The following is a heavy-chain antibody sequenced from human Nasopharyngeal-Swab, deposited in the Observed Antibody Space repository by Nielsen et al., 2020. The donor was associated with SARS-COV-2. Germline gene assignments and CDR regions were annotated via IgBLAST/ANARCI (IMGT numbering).Heavy chain of an antibody. J-gene: IGHJ6*03. V-gene: IGHV3-23*01. CDR3: AKDRGYCSGAICYDSYHYLDF. CDR2: ITGSGPMT. CDR1: GFSFSGHA. Sequence: GESLKISCAASGFSFSGHAMSWVRQAPGKGLEWVSAITGSGPMTYYADFVKGRFTMSRDNSQDTLYLQMNNLRAEDTAVYFWAKDRGYCSGAICYDSYHYLDFWGKGTTVTVSS. D-gene: IGHD2-15*01.